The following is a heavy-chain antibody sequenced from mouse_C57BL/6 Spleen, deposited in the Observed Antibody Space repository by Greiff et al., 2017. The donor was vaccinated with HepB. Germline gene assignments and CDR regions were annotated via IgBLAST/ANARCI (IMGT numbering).Heavy chain of an antibody. CDR1: GFTFTDYY. V-gene: IGHV7-3*01. CDR2: IRNKANGYTT. CDR3: ASYSNPYWYFDV. D-gene: IGHD2-1*01. J-gene: IGHJ1*03. Sequence: EVKLVDSGGGLVQPGGSLSLSCAASGFTFTDYYMSWVRQPPGKALEWLGFIRNKANGYTTEYSASVKGRFTISRDNSQSILYLQMNALRAEDSATYYCASYSNPYWYFDVWGTGTTVTVSS.